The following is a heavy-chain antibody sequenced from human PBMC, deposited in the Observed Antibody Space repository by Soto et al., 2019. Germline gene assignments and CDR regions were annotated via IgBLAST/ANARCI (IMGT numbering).Heavy chain of an antibody. CDR1: GGSISSYY. CDR3: ARDAIITIFGVANYYYYGMDV. V-gene: IGHV4-59*01. J-gene: IGHJ6*02. CDR2: IYYSGST. D-gene: IGHD3-3*01. Sequence: ETLSLTCTVSGGSISSYYWSWIRQPPGKGLEWIGYIYYSGSTNYNPSLKSRVTISVDTSKNQFSLKLSSVTAADTAVYYCARDAIITIFGVANYYYYGMDVWGQGTTVTVSS.